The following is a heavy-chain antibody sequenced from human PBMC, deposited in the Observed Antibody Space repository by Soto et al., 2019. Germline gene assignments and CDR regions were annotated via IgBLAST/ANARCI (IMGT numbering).Heavy chain of an antibody. CDR3: ARDKITGLLDY. J-gene: IGHJ4*02. D-gene: IGHD2-8*02. V-gene: IGHV4-59*12. Sequence: PSETLSLTCTVSGGSISSYYWSWIRQPPGKGLEWIGDINYSGSTNYNPSLKSRVTISVDTSKNQFSLKLTSVTAADTAVYYCARDKITGLLDYWGQGTLVTVSS. CDR1: GGSISSYY. CDR2: INYSGST.